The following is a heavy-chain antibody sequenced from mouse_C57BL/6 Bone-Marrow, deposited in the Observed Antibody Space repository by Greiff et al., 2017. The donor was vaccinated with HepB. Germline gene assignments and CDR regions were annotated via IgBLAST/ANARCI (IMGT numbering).Heavy chain of an antibody. CDR1: GYTFTDYN. J-gene: IGHJ2*01. V-gene: IGHV1-22*01. Sequence: EVQLQQSGPELVKPGASVKMSCKASGYTFTDYNMHWVKQSHGKSLEWIGYINPNNGGTSYNQKFKGKATLTVNKSSSTAYMELRSLTSEDSAVYYCARDDYRGYYFDYWGQGTTLTVSS. CDR2: INPNNGGT. CDR3: ARDDYRGYYFDY. D-gene: IGHD2-4*01.